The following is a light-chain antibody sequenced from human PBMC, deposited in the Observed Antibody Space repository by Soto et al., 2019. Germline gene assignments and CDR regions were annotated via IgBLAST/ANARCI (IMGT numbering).Light chain of an antibody. CDR1: NSEIGIYDF. CDR2: EVS. V-gene: IGLV2-14*01. CDR3: ISYTSDDVRFV. Sequence: QSALTQPASVSGTPGQSITISCTGSNSEIGIYDFVSCYQHHPGRAPKLIVSEVSHWPSGVSNRFSGSKSGNTASLTIFGIQSEDEGDYYCISYTSDDVRFVFGTGTKLTVL. J-gene: IGLJ1*01.